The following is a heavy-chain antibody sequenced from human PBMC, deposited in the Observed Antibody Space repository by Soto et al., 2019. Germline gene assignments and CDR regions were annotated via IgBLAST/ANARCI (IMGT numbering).Heavy chain of an antibody. Sequence: GGSLRLSCAASGFTFRSFTMNWVRQAPGKGLEWVSTISSNSAYIYYTDALRGRFTISRDNAKNSLHLQMNSLRAEDTAVYYCTRDASRDSSARGWFDPWGPGTLVTVST. CDR2: ISSNSAYI. D-gene: IGHD6-13*01. J-gene: IGHJ5*02. CDR3: TRDASRDSSARGWFDP. CDR1: GFTFRSFT. V-gene: IGHV3-21*01.